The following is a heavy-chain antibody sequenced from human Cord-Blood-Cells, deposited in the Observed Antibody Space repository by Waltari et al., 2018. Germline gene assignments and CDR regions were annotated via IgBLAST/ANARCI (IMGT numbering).Heavy chain of an antibody. CDR3: ARGLNVYDILTGLYYYYMDV. Sequence: QVQLVQSGAEVKKPGSSVKVSCKAAGGTFSSYAISWVRPAPGQGLEWMGGIIPIFGTANYAQKFQGRVTITADESTSTAYMELSSLRSEDTAVYYCARGLNVYDILTGLYYYYMDVWGKGTTVTVSS. CDR2: IIPIFGTA. CDR1: GGTFSSYA. J-gene: IGHJ6*03. D-gene: IGHD3-9*01. V-gene: IGHV1-69*01.